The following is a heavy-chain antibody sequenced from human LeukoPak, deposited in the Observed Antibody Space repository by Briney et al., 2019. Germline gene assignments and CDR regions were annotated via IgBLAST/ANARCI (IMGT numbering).Heavy chain of an antibody. CDR1: GGSFSGYY. CDR2: IYYSGST. Sequence: SETLSLTCAVYGGSFSGYYWSWIRQPPGKGLEWIGSIYYSGSTYYNPSLKSRVTISVDTSKNQFSLKLSSVTAADTAVYYCARDLQGAANYWGQGTLVTVSS. V-gene: IGHV4-34*01. J-gene: IGHJ4*02. D-gene: IGHD2-15*01. CDR3: ARDLQGAANY.